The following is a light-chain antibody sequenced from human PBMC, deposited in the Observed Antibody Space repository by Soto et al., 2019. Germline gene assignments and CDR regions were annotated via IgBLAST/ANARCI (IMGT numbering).Light chain of an antibody. CDR2: DAS. V-gene: IGKV1-5*01. Sequence: DIQMTQSPSTLSASVGDRVTITCRASQSISSWLAWYQQKPGKAPKVLIYDASNLESGVPSRFSGSGSGTEFTLTISSLQSEDFATYYCQQYDNYKPLTFGGGTKVDIK. CDR3: QQYDNYKPLT. J-gene: IGKJ4*01. CDR1: QSISSW.